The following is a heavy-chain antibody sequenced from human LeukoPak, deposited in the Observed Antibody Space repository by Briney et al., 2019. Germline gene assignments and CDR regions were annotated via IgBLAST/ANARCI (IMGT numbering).Heavy chain of an antibody. CDR1: GGTFSSYA. D-gene: IGHD3-10*01. V-gene: IGHV1-69*05. J-gene: IGHJ4*02. Sequence: GASVKVSCKASGGTFSSYAISWVRQAPGQGLEWMGGIIPIFGTANYAQKFQGRVTITTDKSTSTAYMELSSLRSEDTAVYYCARWDGSGSYYNDDYWGQGTLVTVSS. CDR2: IIPIFGTA. CDR3: ARWDGSGSYYNDDY.